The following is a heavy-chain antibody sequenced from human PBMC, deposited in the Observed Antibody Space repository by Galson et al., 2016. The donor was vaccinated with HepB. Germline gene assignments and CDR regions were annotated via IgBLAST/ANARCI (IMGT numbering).Heavy chain of an antibody. CDR3: AAGRGFDP. Sequence: SLRLSCAASGFTFSRYSMYWVRQAPGKGLEWVSYIGTSSSNIFYAVSVEGRFTISRDNAKNSLYLQMNSLRHEDTAVYYCAAGRGFDPWGRGTLVTVSS. V-gene: IGHV3-48*02. CDR2: IGTSSSNI. CDR1: GFTFSRYS. D-gene: IGHD3-10*01. J-gene: IGHJ5*02.